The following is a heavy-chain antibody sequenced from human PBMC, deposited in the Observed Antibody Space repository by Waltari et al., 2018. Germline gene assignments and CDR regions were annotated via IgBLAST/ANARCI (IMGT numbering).Heavy chain of an antibody. Sequence: QVQLQQWGAGLLKPSETLSLTCAVYGGSFSGYYWSWIRQPPGKGREWIGEISHRGTTNSNPSLKSRVTISLDTSKNQFSLKLSSVTAADTAVYYCARQEIIVEVTGDGFDIWGQGTMVTVSS. CDR2: ISHRGTT. D-gene: IGHD2-21*02. CDR1: GGSFSGYY. J-gene: IGHJ3*02. CDR3: ARQEIIVEVTGDGFDI. V-gene: IGHV4-34*01.